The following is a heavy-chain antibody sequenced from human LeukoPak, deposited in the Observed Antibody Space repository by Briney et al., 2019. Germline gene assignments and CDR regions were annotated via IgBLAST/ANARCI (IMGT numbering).Heavy chain of an antibody. CDR3: ARSGSRYSNQPYGMDV. CDR1: GFTFSSYS. D-gene: IGHD6-13*01. CDR2: ISSSSSYI. Sequence: GGSLRLSCAASGFTFSSYSMNWVRQAPGKGLEWVSSISSSSSYIYYADSVKGRFTISRDNAKNSLYLQMNSLRAEDTAVYYCARSGSRYSNQPYGMDVWGQGITVTVSS. J-gene: IGHJ6*02. V-gene: IGHV3-21*01.